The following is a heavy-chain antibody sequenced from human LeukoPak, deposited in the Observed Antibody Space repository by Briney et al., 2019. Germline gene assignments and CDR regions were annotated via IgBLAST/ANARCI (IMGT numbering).Heavy chain of an antibody. V-gene: IGHV3-73*01. CDR2: IRSKANSYAT. J-gene: IGHJ4*02. CDR3: TSPGRGEDDY. D-gene: IGHD3-16*01. Sequence: PGGSLRLSCAASGFTFSGSAMHWVRQASGKGLEWVGRIRSKANSYATAYAASVKGRFTISRDDSKNTAYLQMNSLKTEDTVVYYCTSPGRGEDDYWGQGTLVTVSS. CDR1: GFTFSGSA.